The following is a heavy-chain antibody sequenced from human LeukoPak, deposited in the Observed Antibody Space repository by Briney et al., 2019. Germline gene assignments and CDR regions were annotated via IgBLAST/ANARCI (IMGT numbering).Heavy chain of an antibody. J-gene: IGHJ3*02. D-gene: IGHD5-24*01. CDR3: ANGGRDGYNSDAFDI. V-gene: IGHV3-21*01. CDR2: ISSTGKYI. Sequence: GGSLRPSCVASGFTLSSYAMNWVRQAPGKGLEWVSSISSTGKYIYYADSVKGRFTISRDNAKNSLYLQMNSLRAEDTAVYYCANGGRDGYNSDAFDIWGQGTMVTVSS. CDR1: GFTLSSYA.